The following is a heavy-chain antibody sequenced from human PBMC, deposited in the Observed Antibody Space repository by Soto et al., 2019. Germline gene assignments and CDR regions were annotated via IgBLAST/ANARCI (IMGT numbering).Heavy chain of an antibody. J-gene: IGHJ4*02. CDR3: ARDGGRHSGGIDY. CDR2: IIPIFGTA. CDR1: GGTFSSYS. D-gene: IGHD1-26*01. Sequence: QVQLVQSGAEVKKPGSSVKVSCKASGGTFSSYSIYWVRQAPGQGLEWMGEIIPIFGTANYAQKFQGRVRITADESTSTAYMELSSLRSEDTAVYYCARDGGRHSGGIDYWGQGTLVTVSS. V-gene: IGHV1-69*01.